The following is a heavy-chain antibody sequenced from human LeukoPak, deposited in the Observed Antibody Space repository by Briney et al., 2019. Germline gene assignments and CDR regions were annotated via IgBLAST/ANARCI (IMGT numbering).Heavy chain of an antibody. CDR3: AREYSGSYNYHDAFDI. CDR1: GFTFSSYW. CDR2: IKQDGSEK. Sequence: GGSLRLSCAASGFTFSSYWMSWVRQAPGKGLEWVANIKQDGSEKYYVDSVKGRLTISRDNAKNSLYLQMNSLRAEDTAVYYCAREYSGSYNYHDAFDIWGQGTMVTVSS. V-gene: IGHV3-7*01. J-gene: IGHJ3*02. D-gene: IGHD1-26*01.